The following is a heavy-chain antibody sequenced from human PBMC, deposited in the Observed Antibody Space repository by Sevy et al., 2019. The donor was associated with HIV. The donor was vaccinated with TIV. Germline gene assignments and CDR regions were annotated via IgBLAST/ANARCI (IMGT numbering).Heavy chain of an antibody. J-gene: IGHJ5*02. CDR1: GFVFRDYG. V-gene: IGHV3-30*03. D-gene: IGHD3-22*01. Sequence: GGSLRLSCVASGFVFRDYGMHWVRQAPGKGLEWVAVISYGGNHRYYADSVRDRFTISRDNAKNSLYLQMNSLRAEDTAVYYCARSTYYYDSSGYPNWFDPWGQGTLVTVSS. CDR2: ISYGGNHR. CDR3: ARSTYYYDSSGYPNWFDP.